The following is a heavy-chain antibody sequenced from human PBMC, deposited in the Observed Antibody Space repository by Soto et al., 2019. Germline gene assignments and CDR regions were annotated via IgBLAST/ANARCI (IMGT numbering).Heavy chain of an antibody. CDR1: GFTFSSYS. CDR2: ISSSSSYI. J-gene: IGHJ3*02. Sequence: GGSLRLSCAASGFTFSSYSMNWVRQAPGKGLEWVSSISSSSSYIYYADSVKGRFTISRDNAKNSLYLQMNSLRAEDTAVYYCARDKQWLARGGAFDIWGQGTMVTVSS. D-gene: IGHD6-19*01. CDR3: ARDKQWLARGGAFDI. V-gene: IGHV3-21*01.